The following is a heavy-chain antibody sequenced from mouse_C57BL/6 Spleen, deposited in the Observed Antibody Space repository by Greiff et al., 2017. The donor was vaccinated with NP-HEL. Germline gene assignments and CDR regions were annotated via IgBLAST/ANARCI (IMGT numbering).Heavy chain of an antibody. CDR3: ARKARGFRYFDY. CDR1: GYTFTGYW. V-gene: IGHV1-9*01. D-gene: IGHD3-2*02. Sequence: VQLVESGAELMKPGASVKLSCKATGYTFTGYWIEWVKQRPGHGLEWIGEILPGSGRTNYNEKFKGKATFTADTSSNTAYMQLSSLTTEDSAIYYCARKARGFRYFDYWGQGTTLTVSS. CDR2: ILPGSGRT. J-gene: IGHJ2*01.